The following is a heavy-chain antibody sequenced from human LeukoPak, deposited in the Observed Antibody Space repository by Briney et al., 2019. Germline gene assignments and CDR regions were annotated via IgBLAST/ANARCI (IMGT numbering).Heavy chain of an antibody. CDR2: ISAYNGNT. CDR3: ARDYYGSGSYYELYYYYMDV. Sequence: ASVKVSCKASGYTFTSYGISWVRQAPGQGLEWMGWISAYNGNTNYAQKLQGRVTMTTDTSTSTAYMELRSLRSDDTAVYYCARDYYGSGSYYELYYYYMDVWGKGTTVTISS. J-gene: IGHJ6*03. CDR1: GYTFTSYG. V-gene: IGHV1-18*01. D-gene: IGHD3-10*01.